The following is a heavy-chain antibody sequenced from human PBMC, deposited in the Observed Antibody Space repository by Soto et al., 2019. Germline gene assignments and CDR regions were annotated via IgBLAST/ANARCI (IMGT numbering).Heavy chain of an antibody. Sequence: QVQLQESGPGLVKPSGTLSLTCAVSGGSISSSYWWSWVRQPPGKGLEWIGEIYHSGSNNYNPSHKSRVTISVDKSKNQFSLKLSSVTAADTAVYYCARVSGSYYFAMDVWGHGTTVTVSS. D-gene: IGHD1-26*01. J-gene: IGHJ6*02. V-gene: IGHV4-4*02. CDR1: GGSISSSYW. CDR2: IYHSGSN. CDR3: ARVSGSYYFAMDV.